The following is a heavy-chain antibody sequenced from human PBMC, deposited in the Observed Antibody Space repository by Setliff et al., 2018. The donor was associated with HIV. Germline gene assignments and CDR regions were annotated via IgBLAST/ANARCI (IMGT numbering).Heavy chain of an antibody. CDR1: GYSLTELS. D-gene: IGHD4-4*01. J-gene: IGHJ4*02. Sequence: ASVKVSCKVFGYSLTELSMHRVRQAPGKVLEWMGGFDPDYGETIFAQKFLARVTMNQDTSSDTAYMEMRRLTSDDTAVFYCATFPVTSWTLPYIWSPGTLVTVSS. CDR3: ATFPVTSWTLPYI. CDR2: FDPDYGET. V-gene: IGHV1-24*01.